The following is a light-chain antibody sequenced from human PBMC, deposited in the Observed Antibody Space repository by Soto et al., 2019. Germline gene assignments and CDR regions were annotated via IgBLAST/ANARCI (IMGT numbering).Light chain of an antibody. CDR2: DAS. CDR1: QSVSGN. V-gene: IGKV3-15*01. J-gene: IGKJ1*01. Sequence: EKVMTQSPATLSVSPGERATLSCRASQSVSGNLAWYQQKPGQAPRLLIYDASTRATGIPARFSGSGSGTEFTLTISSLQSEDLAVYYCQQYDDWPETFGQGTKVDIK. CDR3: QQYDDWPET.